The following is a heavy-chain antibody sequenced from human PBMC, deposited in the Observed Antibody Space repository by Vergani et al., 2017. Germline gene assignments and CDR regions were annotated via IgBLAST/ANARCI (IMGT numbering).Heavy chain of an antibody. D-gene: IGHD5-12*01. Sequence: QVQLQQWGAGLLKPSETLSLTCAVYGGSFSGYYWSWIRQPPGKGLEWIGEINHSGSTNYNPSLKSRVTISVDTSKNQFSLKLSSVTAADTAVYYCARGTGFSGYDWGYYFDYWGQGTLVTVSS. V-gene: IGHV4-34*01. J-gene: IGHJ4*02. CDR2: INHSGST. CDR3: ARGTGFSGYDWGYYFDY. CDR1: GGSFSGYY.